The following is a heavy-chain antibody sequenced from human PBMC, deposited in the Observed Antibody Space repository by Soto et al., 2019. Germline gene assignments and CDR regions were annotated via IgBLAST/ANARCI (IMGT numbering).Heavy chain of an antibody. CDR2: ISGSGGST. CDR1: GFTFSSYA. Sequence: GGSLRLSCAASGFTFSSYAMSWVRQAPGKGLEWVSAISGSGGSTYYADSVKGRSTISRDNSKNTLYLQMNSLRAEDTAVYYCAKDLLTYNWNGGGAFDIWGQGTMVTVSS. D-gene: IGHD1-20*01. CDR3: AKDLLTYNWNGGGAFDI. J-gene: IGHJ3*02. V-gene: IGHV3-23*01.